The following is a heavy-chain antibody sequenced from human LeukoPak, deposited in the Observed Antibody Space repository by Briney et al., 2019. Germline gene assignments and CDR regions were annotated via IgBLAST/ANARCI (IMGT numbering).Heavy chain of an antibody. J-gene: IGHJ3*02. CDR3: ARQKCTSTSCLTKNAFDI. CDR2: FYTSGST. CDR1: GSISGYY. D-gene: IGHD2-2*01. Sequence: RSSETLTLTCTASGSISGYYGSWIRQPPGKGLEWIGYFYTSGSTNYNHSLESRVTISVDTSKNQFSLDLSSVTAADTAVYYCARQKCTSTSCLTKNAFDIWGQGTMVTVSS. V-gene: IGHV4-4*09.